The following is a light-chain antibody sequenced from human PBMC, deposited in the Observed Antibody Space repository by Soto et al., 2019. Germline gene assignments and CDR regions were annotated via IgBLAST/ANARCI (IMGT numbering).Light chain of an antibody. V-gene: IGKV3-20*01. J-gene: IGKJ1*01. CDR3: QHYGSSRT. CDR2: GAS. CDR1: QSVSSY. Sequence: EIVLTQSPGTLSLSPGERATLSCRASQSVSSYLAWYQQKPGQAPRLLIYGASSRATGIPDRFSGSGSGTDFTLTISRLEPEDSAVYYCQHYGSSRTFGLGTKVEIK.